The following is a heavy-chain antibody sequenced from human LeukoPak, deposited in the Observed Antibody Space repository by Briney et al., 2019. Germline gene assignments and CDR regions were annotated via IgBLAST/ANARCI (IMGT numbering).Heavy chain of an antibody. J-gene: IGHJ6*03. CDR3: ASTTEGGYTYDYFYYYYMDV. CDR2: IYKTGST. CDR1: GGSISSTTYY. V-gene: IGHV4-39*01. D-gene: IGHD5-18*01. Sequence: SETLSLTCTVSGGSISSTTYYWAWIRQPPGKGLEWIGSIYKTGSTNYSPSLRSRVFISVDTSNNQFSLNLNSVTAADTAVYYCASTTEGGYTYDYFYYYYMDVWGKGTTVTISS.